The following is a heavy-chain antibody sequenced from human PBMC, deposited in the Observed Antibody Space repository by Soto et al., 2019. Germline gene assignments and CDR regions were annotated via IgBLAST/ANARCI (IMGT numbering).Heavy chain of an antibody. V-gene: IGHV1-8*01. CDR3: ARYQRSSRGWFDP. CDR2: MNPNSGNT. D-gene: IGHD6-6*01. J-gene: IGHJ5*02. CDR1: GYTFTSYC. Sequence: GASXKVSCQASGYTFTSYCINCWRQYTGQGLEWMGWMNPNSGNTGYAQKFQGRVTMTRNTSISTAYMELSSLRSEDTAVYYCARYQRSSRGWFDPWGQGTLVTVSS.